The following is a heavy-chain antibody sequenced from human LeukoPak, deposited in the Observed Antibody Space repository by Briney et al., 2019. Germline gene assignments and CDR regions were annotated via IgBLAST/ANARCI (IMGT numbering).Heavy chain of an antibody. CDR1: GFTFTSYS. D-gene: IGHD2-8*01. Sequence: GGSLRLSCAASGFTFTSYSMNWVRQAPGQGLEWVSSINSSSSDIYYADSVKGRFTISRDNAKNSLYLQMNSLRAEDTAVYYCARTPYCTNGVCYNRYYFDYWGQGTLVTVSS. J-gene: IGHJ4*02. CDR3: ARTPYCTNGVCYNRYYFDY. CDR2: INSSSSDI. V-gene: IGHV3-21*01.